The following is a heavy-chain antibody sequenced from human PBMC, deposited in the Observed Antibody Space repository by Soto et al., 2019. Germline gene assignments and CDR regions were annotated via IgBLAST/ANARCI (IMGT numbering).Heavy chain of an antibody. CDR2: MNTYNGKT. D-gene: IGHD3-10*01. CDR3: ARDLLTMAGTKCFDY. Sequence: QVQLVQSGGEVKKPGASVTVSCKASGYTFTAYGVSWIRQVPGQGHEWLGWMNTYNGKTDYAQKFQGRVTMTTVPSASTAYLDLRSLNSDDTAVYYCARDLLTMAGTKCFDYWGQGTLVTVSS. CDR1: GYTFTAYG. J-gene: IGHJ4*02. V-gene: IGHV1-18*01.